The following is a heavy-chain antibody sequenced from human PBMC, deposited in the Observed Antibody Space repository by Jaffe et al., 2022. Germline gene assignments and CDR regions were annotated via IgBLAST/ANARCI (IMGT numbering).Heavy chain of an antibody. CDR1: GYTFTSYY. D-gene: IGHD3-10*01. Sequence: QVQLVQSGAEVKKPGASVKVSCKASGYTFTSYYMHWVRQAPGQGLEWMGIINPSGGSTSYAQKFQGRVTMTRDTSTSTVYMELSSLRSEDTAVYYCARTYYYGSGPDRTYYYYYMDVWGKGTTVTVSS. CDR2: INPSGGST. V-gene: IGHV1-46*01. CDR3: ARTYYYGSGPDRTYYYYYMDV. J-gene: IGHJ6*03.